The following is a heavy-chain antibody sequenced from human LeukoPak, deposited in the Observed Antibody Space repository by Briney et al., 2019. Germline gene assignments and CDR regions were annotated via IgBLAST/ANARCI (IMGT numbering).Heavy chain of an antibody. CDR1: GGSISSGSYY. Sequence: PSQILSLTCTVSGGSISSGSYYWSWIRQPAGKGLEWIGRIYTSGSTNYNPSLKSRVTISVDTSKNQFSLKLSSVTAADTAAYYCARAFIAVARDAFDIWGQGTMVTVSS. D-gene: IGHD6-19*01. CDR3: ARAFIAVARDAFDI. J-gene: IGHJ3*02. V-gene: IGHV4-61*02. CDR2: IYTSGST.